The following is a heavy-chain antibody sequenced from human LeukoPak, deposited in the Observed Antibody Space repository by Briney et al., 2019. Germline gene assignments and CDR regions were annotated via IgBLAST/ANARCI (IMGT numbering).Heavy chain of an antibody. CDR1: GYSFTSYW. Sequence: GDSLKISCKGTGYSFTSYWIGWVRQMPGKGLEWMGIIYHGDSDNRYSPSFQGQVTISADKSLSTAYLQWSSLKASDTAMYYCARPINYGSGSYTDYWGQGTLVTVSS. D-gene: IGHD3-10*01. V-gene: IGHV5-51*01. CDR3: ARPINYGSGSYTDY. CDR2: IYHGDSDN. J-gene: IGHJ4*02.